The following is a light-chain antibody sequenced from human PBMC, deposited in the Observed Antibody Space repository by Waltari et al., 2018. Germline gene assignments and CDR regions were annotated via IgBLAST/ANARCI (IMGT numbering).Light chain of an antibody. J-gene: IGKJ1*01. CDR2: GAS. Sequence: DIQMTQSPSAISASIGDRVTITCRASQDLYTTLAGFRQSEGEVPKRLIHGASSLDAGVSSRFSGHESGTEFTLIISNVQPEDSATYYCLQHSAYPWTFGQGTKVEIK. V-gene: IGKV1-17*03. CDR1: QDLYTT. CDR3: LQHSAYPWT.